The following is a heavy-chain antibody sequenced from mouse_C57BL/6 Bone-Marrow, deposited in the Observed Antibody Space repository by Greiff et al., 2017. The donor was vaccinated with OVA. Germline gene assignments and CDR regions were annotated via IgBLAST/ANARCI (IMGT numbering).Heavy chain of an antibody. Sequence: QVQLQQSGAELAKPGASVKLSCKASGYTFTSYWMHWVKQRPGQGLEWIGYINPSSGYPKSNQKFKDKATLTADKSSSTAYMQLSSLPYEDSAVYYCARSGSTEDYFDYWGQGTTLTVSS. CDR1: GYTFTSYW. J-gene: IGHJ2*01. D-gene: IGHD4-1*02. V-gene: IGHV1-7*01. CDR2: INPSSGYP. CDR3: ARSGSTEDYFDY.